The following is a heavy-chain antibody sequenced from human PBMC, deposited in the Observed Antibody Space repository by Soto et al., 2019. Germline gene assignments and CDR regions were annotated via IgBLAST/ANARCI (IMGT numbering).Heavy chain of an antibody. CDR1: GSTFSSYA. CDR2: ISGSGGST. J-gene: IGHJ3*01. V-gene: IGHV3-23*01. CDR3: AKMSDSCYGAFHV. Sequence: EVQLLESGGDLVQPGGSLRLSCAASGSTFSSYAMSWVRQAPGKGLEWVSVISGSGGSTFYADSVKGRFTISTDQSKNTLHLQMNSLRAEDTALYFSAKMSDSCYGAFHVWGQGTMVTVSS. D-gene: IGHD3-16*01.